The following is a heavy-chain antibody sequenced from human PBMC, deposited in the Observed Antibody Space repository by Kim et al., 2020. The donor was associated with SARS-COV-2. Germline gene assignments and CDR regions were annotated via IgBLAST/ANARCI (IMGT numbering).Heavy chain of an antibody. Sequence: GGSLRLSCAASGFTFSSYGMHWVRQAPGKGLEWVAVIWYDGSNKYYADSVKGRFTISRDNSKNTLYLQMNSLRAEDTAVYYCARSGYSSGLYYFDYWGQGTLVTVSS. J-gene: IGHJ4*02. D-gene: IGHD6-19*01. CDR3: ARSGYSSGLYYFDY. CDR2: IWYDGSNK. V-gene: IGHV3-33*01. CDR1: GFTFSSYG.